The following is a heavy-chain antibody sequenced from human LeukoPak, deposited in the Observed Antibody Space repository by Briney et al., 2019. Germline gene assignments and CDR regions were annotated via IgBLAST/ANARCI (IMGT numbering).Heavy chain of an antibody. CDR1: GFTFSSYL. V-gene: IGHV3-7*01. Sequence: AGGSLRLTCAASGFTFSSYLMSWVRQAPGKGLEWVANIKQGGSEKYYVDSVKGRFTISRDNAKNSLYLQMNSLRAEDTAEYYCARVISWSGYFADYYYHMDVWGKGTTVTVSS. J-gene: IGHJ6*03. CDR3: ARVISWSGYFADYYYHMDV. CDR2: IKQGGSEK. D-gene: IGHD3-3*01.